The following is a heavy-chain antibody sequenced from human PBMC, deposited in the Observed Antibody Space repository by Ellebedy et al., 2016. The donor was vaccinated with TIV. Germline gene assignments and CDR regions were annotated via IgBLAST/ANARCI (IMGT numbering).Heavy chain of an antibody. CDR1: GGSITSGDYY. V-gene: IGHV4-30-4*01. Sequence: SETLSLXXIVSGGSITSGDYYWSWIRQPPGKGLEWIGYIFYSGSTYYNPSLRSRLTISQDTSKNQFSLKLTSVTAADTAVYYCARVVLDGMDVWGQGTTVTVSS. CDR3: ARVVLDGMDV. J-gene: IGHJ6*02. D-gene: IGHD3-3*01. CDR2: IFYSGST.